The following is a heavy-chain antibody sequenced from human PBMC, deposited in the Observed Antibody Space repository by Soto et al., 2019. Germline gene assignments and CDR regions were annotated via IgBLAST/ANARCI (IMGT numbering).Heavy chain of an antibody. CDR3: TRHTTSGWYQVVY. J-gene: IGHJ4*02. CDR2: IYHSGST. CDR1: GGSISSSNW. V-gene: IGHV4-4*02. D-gene: IGHD6-19*01. Sequence: PSETLSLTCAVSGGSISSSNWWSWVRQPPGKGLEWIGEIYHSGSTNYNPSLKSRVTISVDKSKNQFSLKLASVTAADTAVYYCTRHTTSGWYQVVYWGQGTLVTVSS.